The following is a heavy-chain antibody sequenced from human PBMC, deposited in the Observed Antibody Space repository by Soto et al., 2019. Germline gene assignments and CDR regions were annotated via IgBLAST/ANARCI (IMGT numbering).Heavy chain of an antibody. CDR3: ARDTMVALDY. V-gene: IGHV1-3*05. D-gene: IGHD2-15*01. J-gene: IGHJ4*02. CDR1: GYTFTSYA. CDR2: INAGNGNT. Sequence: QVKLVQSGAEEKKPGASVKVSCKASGYTFTSYAMHWVRQAPGQRREWMGWINAGNGNTKYSQKFQGRVTITRDTAASRDYTELSSLRSEDTAVYYCARDTMVALDYWGQGTLVTVSS.